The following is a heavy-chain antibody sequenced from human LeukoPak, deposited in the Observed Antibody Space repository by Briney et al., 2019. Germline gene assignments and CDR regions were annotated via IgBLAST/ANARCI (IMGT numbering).Heavy chain of an antibody. Sequence: PGGSLRLSCAVSGVTVSSNHMSWVRQAPGKGLVWVSRINGDGSITTYADSVKGRFTISRDNAKKTLYLQMNSLRAEDTAVYYCARDGSWDFWGQGTLVTVSS. J-gene: IGHJ4*02. CDR3: ARDGSWDF. CDR2: INGDGSIT. V-gene: IGHV3-74*03. D-gene: IGHD1-26*01. CDR1: GVTVSSNH.